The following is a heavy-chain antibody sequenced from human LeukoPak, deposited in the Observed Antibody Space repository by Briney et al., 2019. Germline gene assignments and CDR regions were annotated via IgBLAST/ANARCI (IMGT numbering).Heavy chain of an antibody. CDR3: ARKNWGSDHYFDY. V-gene: IGHV4-59*01. J-gene: IGHJ4*02. CDR2: INYSGNT. Sequence: PSETLSLTCTVSGGYISTYYWSWIRQPPGKGLEWIGYINYSGNTNYNPSLKSRVTISVDTSKNQFSLRLSSVTAADTAMYYCARKNWGSDHYFDYWGQGTLVTVSS. CDR1: GGYISTYY. D-gene: IGHD7-27*01.